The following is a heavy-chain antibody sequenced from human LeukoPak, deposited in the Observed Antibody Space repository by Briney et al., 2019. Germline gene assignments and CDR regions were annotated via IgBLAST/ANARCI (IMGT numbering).Heavy chain of an antibody. CDR3: AGLLDTAMAKHFDY. D-gene: IGHD5-18*01. J-gene: IGHJ4*02. Sequence: AGSLRLSCAASGFTVSSNYMSWVRQAPGKGLQWVSVIYSGGSTYYADSVKGRFTISRDNSKNKLYLQMNSLSAADTAVYYFAGLLDTAMAKHFDYWGQGTLVTVSS. CDR2: IYSGGST. CDR1: GFTVSSNY. V-gene: IGHV3-53*01.